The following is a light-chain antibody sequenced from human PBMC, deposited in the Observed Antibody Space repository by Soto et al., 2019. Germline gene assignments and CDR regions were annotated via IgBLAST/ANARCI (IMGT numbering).Light chain of an antibody. CDR1: SSDLGNYNR. CDR3: CSYTTSGTYV. V-gene: IGLV2-18*02. J-gene: IGLJ1*01. CDR2: EVT. Sequence: QSVLTQPPSVSGSPGQSVAISCTGTSSDLGNYNRVSWYQQPPGTAPKLIIYEVTNRPSGVPDRFSGSKSGDTASLTISGLHAEDEADYFCCSYTTSGTYVFGTGTKVTVL.